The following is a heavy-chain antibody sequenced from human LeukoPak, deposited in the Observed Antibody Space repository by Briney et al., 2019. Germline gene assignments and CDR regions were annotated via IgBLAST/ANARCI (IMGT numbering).Heavy chain of an antibody. D-gene: IGHD5-12*01. V-gene: IGHV3-48*03. CDR1: GFIFNSYE. CDR2: ISFSGNSI. CDR3: AGGPSGYHNT. Sequence: GGSLRLSCGASGFIFNSYEMNWVRQAPGKGLEWVAFISFSGNSIYYADSVKGRFTISRDNAKNSLYLQMSSLRAEDTAVYYCAGGPSGYHNTGGQGTLVTVSS. J-gene: IGHJ4*02.